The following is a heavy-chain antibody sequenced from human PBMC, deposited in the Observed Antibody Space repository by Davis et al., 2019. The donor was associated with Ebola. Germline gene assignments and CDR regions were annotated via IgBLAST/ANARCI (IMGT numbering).Heavy chain of an antibody. CDR3: AREKALRDAFDI. CDR2: IHPGDGGT. Sequence: ASVKVSCKPAGYTFTSYYIHWVRQAPGHGLEWMGLIHPGDGGTSYSKKFQGRVTLTRDTSTNTVYMELSNLRSEDSALYYCAREKALRDAFDIWGQGTVVTVS. CDR1: GYTFTSYY. J-gene: IGHJ3*02. V-gene: IGHV1-46*01.